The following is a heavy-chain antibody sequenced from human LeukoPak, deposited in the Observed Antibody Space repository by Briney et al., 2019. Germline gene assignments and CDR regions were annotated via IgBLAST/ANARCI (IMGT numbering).Heavy chain of an antibody. CDR3: ARAPPYYYDSSGYWD. Sequence: PSQTLSLTCTVSGGSISSGGYYWSWIHQHPGKGLEWIGYIYYSGSTYYNPSLKSRVTISVDTSKNQFSLKLSSVTAADTAVYYCARAPPYYYDSSGYWDWGQGTLVTVSS. CDR1: GGSISSGGYY. D-gene: IGHD3-22*01. CDR2: IYYSGST. V-gene: IGHV4-31*03. J-gene: IGHJ4*02.